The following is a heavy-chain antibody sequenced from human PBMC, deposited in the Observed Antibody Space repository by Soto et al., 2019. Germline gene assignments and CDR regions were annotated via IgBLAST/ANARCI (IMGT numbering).Heavy chain of an antibody. CDR2: ISAYSGNT. CDR1: GYTFTSYG. J-gene: IGHJ6*02. V-gene: IGHV1-18*01. Sequence: QVQLVQSGAEVKKPGASVKVSCKASGYTFTSYGINWVRQAPGQGLEWVGWISAYSGNTNSAQKLQGRVTLTTDTSTSKAYMELRSLRSDDTAVYYCARGRQDTYYYYYGMDVWGQGTTVTVSS. CDR3: ARGRQDTYYYYYGMDV.